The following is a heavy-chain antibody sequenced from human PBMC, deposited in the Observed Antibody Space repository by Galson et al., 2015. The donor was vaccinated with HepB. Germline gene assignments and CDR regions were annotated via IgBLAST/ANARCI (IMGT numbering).Heavy chain of an antibody. CDR2: INTNTGNP. D-gene: IGHD6-13*01. V-gene: IGHV7-4-1*02. J-gene: IGHJ2*01. CDR1: GYTFTSYA. Sequence: SVKVSCKASGYTFTSYAMNWVRQAPGQGLEWMGWINTNTGNPTYAQGFTGRFVFSLDTSVSTAYLQISSLKAEVTAVYYCARVPWGGSSSWYGGWYFDLWGRGTLVTVSS. CDR3: ARVPWGGSSSWYGGWYFDL.